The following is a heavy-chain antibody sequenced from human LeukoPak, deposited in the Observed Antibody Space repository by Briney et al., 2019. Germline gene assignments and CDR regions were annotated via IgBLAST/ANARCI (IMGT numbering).Heavy chain of an antibody. CDR1: GFTSSTYW. V-gene: IGHV3-7*04. J-gene: IGHJ4*02. Sequence: GGSLRLSCAASGFTSSTYWMSWVRQAPGTGLEWVASIKQDGSEKSYVDSVKGRFTISRDNAKNSLYLQMNSLRAEDTAVYYCARGGYQLLWYWGQGTLVTVSS. CDR3: ARGGYQLLWY. D-gene: IGHD2-2*01. CDR2: IKQDGSEK.